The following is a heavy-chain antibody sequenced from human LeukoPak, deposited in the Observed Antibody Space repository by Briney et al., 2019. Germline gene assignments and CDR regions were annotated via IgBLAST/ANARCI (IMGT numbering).Heavy chain of an antibody. D-gene: IGHD6-19*01. CDR2: INLNGGST. CDR3: ARGGPYSSGWYGGPDY. V-gene: IGHV1-46*01. Sequence: GASVKVSCKASGYTFTSYYMHWVRQAPGQGLEWMGIINLNGGSTSYEQKFQGRVTMTRDTSTSTVYMELSSLRSEDTAVYYCARGGPYSSGWYGGPDYWGQGTLVTVSS. J-gene: IGHJ4*02. CDR1: GYTFTSYY.